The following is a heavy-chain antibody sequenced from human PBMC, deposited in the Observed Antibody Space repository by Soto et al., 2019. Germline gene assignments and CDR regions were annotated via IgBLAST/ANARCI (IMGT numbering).Heavy chain of an antibody. CDR3: ARTGNFDWLLYRYYYYGMDV. CDR1: GYTFTSYD. V-gene: IGHV1-8*01. D-gene: IGHD3-9*01. Sequence: GASVKVSCKASGYTFTSYDINWVRQATGQGREWMGWMNPNSGNTGYAQKFQGRVTMTRNTSISTAYMELSSLRSEDTAVYYCARTGNFDWLLYRYYYYGMDVWGQGATVTVSS. J-gene: IGHJ6*02. CDR2: MNPNSGNT.